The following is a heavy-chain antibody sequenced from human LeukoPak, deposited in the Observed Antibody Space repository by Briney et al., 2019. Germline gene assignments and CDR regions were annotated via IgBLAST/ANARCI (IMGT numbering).Heavy chain of an antibody. CDR2: IKQDGSEK. CDR3: VRRAPWSGSPASFDV. J-gene: IGHJ3*01. V-gene: IGHV3-7*03. D-gene: IGHD1-14*01. CDR1: GFTFSSYW. Sequence: GGSLRLSCAASGFTFSSYWMSWVRQAPGKGLEWVANIKQDGSEKYYVDSVKGRFTISRDNSKNTLYLQMDSLRAEDTARYYCVRRAPWSGSPASFDVWGQGTMVTVSS.